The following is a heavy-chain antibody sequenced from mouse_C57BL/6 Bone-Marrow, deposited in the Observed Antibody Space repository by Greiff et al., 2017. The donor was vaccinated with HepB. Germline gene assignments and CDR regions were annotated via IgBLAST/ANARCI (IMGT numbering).Heavy chain of an antibody. Sequence: QVQLQQPGAELVRPGTSVKLSCKASGYTFTSYWMHWVKQRPGQGLEWIGVIDPSDSYTNYNQKFKGKATLTVDTSSSTAYMQLSSLTSEDSAVYYCAIPLYYDYDRWFAYWGQGTLVTVSA. J-gene: IGHJ3*01. CDR2: IDPSDSYT. V-gene: IGHV1-59*01. CDR3: AIPLYYDYDRWFAY. CDR1: GYTFTSYW. D-gene: IGHD2-4*01.